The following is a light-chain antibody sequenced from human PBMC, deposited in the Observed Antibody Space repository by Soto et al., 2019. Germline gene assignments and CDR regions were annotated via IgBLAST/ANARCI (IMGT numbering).Light chain of an antibody. Sequence: QSLLAQPPSWSGTPGHTVTISCSGSYSNVRANPVSWYQQVPGRAPQLLIYSNNQRPAGVPGRFSGSRSDTSASLSISGLRSADEVDYYCASWDDTLNDYVYGTGTKVTVL. CDR1: YSNVRANP. CDR3: ASWDDTLNDYV. CDR2: SNN. J-gene: IGLJ1*01. V-gene: IGLV1-44*01.